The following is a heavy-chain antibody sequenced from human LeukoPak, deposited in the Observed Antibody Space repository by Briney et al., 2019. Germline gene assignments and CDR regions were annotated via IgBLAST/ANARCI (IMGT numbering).Heavy chain of an antibody. CDR2: IRYDGSNK. J-gene: IGHJ4*02. V-gene: IGHV3-30*02. D-gene: IGHD6-13*01. CDR1: GFTFSSYG. CDR3: ARDPYSSSWSQRYYFDY. Sequence: GGSLRLSCAASGFTFSSYGMHWVRQAPGKGLEWVAFIRYDGSNKYYADSVKGRFTISRDNSKNTLYLQMNSLRAEDTAVYYCARDPYSSSWSQRYYFDYWGQGTLVTVSS.